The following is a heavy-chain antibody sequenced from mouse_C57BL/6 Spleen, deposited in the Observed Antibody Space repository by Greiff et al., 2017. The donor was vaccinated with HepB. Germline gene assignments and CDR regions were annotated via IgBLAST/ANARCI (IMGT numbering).Heavy chain of an antibody. Sequence: QVQLQQSGAELVRPGASVTLSCKASGYTFTDYEMHWVKQTPVHGLEWIGAIDPETGGTAYNQKFKGKAILTADKSSSTAYMELRSLTSEDSAVYDCTRVPCFYYDYDGEYFDVWGTGTTVTVAS. CDR3: TRVPCFYYDYDGEYFDV. CDR2: IDPETGGT. D-gene: IGHD2-4*01. J-gene: IGHJ1*03. CDR1: GYTFTDYE. V-gene: IGHV1-15*01.